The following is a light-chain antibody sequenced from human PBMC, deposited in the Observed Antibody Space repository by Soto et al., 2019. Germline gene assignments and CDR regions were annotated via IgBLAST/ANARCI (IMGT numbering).Light chain of an antibody. CDR3: QQYYSYLLT. CDR1: QGISSY. V-gene: IGKV1-8*01. CDR2: AAS. J-gene: IGKJ4*01. Sequence: AIRMTQSPSSFSASTGDRFTITRRASQGISSYLAWYQQKPGKAPKLLIYAASTLQSGVPSRFSGSGSGTDFTLTISCLQSEDFATYYCQQYYSYLLTFGGGTKVDIK.